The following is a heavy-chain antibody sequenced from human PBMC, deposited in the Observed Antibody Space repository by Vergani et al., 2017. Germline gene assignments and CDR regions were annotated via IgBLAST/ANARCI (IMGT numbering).Heavy chain of an antibody. CDR1: GYTFTGYY. D-gene: IGHD6-19*01. V-gene: IGHV1-2*02. CDR2: INPNSGGT. J-gene: IGHJ4*02. Sequence: QVQLVQSGAEVKKPGASVKVSCKASGYTFTGYYMHWVRQAPGQGLEWMGWINPNSGGTNYAQKFQGRVTMTRDTSISTAYMELSRLRSDDTAVYYCARGPKGYSSGWYFVYWGQGTLVTVSS. CDR3: ARGPKGYSSGWYFVY.